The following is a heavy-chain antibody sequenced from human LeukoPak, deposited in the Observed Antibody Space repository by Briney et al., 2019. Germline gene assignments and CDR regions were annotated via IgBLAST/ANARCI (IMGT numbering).Heavy chain of an antibody. CDR1: GFTFSDYY. Sequence: GGSLRLSCAASGFTFSDYYMSWIRQAPGKGLEWVSVVSGTGGRTYYADSVKGRFTISRDNSKNTLYLQMNSLRAEDTALYYCVKASSSSPQYNWFDAWGQGTLVTVSS. J-gene: IGHJ5*02. CDR3: VKASSSSPQYNWFDA. V-gene: IGHV3-23*01. CDR2: VSGTGGRT. D-gene: IGHD6-6*01.